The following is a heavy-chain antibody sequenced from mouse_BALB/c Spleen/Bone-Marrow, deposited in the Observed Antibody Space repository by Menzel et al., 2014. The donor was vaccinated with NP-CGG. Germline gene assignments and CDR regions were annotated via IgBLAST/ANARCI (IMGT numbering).Heavy chain of an antibody. D-gene: IGHD4-1*01. J-gene: IGHJ1*01. V-gene: IGHV1-67*01. CDR1: GYTFTDYA. Sequence: QVQLQQSGPELVRPGVSVKISCKGSGYTFTDYAMHWVKQSHARSLEWIGVISTYYGNTNYNQKFKGKATMTVDKSSSTAYMELARLTSEDSAIYYCARKRLTGTSYWYFDVWGAGTTVTASS. CDR3: ARKRLTGTSYWYFDV. CDR2: ISTYYGNT.